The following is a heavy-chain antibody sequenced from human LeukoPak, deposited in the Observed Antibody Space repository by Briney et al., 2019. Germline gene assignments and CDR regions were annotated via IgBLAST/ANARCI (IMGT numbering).Heavy chain of an antibody. D-gene: IGHD5-24*01. CDR1: GFTFSSYW. V-gene: IGHV3-74*01. CDR3: ARDPIEMATIAPRTLDY. CDR2: INSDGSST. J-gene: IGHJ4*02. Sequence: PGGSLRLSCAASGFTFSSYWMHWVRQAPGKGLVWVSRINSDGSSTSYADSVKGRFTISRDNAKNTLYLQMNSLRAEDTAVYYCARDPIEMATIAPRTLDYWAQGTLVTVSS.